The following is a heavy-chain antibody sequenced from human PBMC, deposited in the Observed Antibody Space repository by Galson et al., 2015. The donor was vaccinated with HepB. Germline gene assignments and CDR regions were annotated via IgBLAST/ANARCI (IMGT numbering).Heavy chain of an antibody. CDR1: GYTFTNYA. CDR2: INTNTGNP. V-gene: IGHV7-4-1*02. D-gene: IGHD4-17*01. Sequence: SVKVSCKASGYTFTNYAMNWVRQAPGQGLEWMGWINTNTGNPTNAQGFTGRFVFSLDTSVSTAYLQISSLKAEDTAVYYCARFATDYGDDDPSDYWGQGTLVTVSS. CDR3: ARFATDYGDDDPSDY. J-gene: IGHJ4*02.